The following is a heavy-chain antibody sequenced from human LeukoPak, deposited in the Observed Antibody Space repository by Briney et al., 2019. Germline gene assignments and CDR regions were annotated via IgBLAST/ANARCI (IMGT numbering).Heavy chain of an antibody. V-gene: IGHV4-34*01. J-gene: IGHJ4*02. CDR3: ARGWYYYDNDY. CDR2: INHSGST. Sequence: KSSETLSLTCAVYGGSFSGYYWSWIRQPPGKGLEWIGEINHSGSTNYNPSLKSRVTISVDTSKNQFSLKLSSVTAADTAVYYCARGWYYYDNDYWGQGTLVTASS. CDR1: GGSFSGYY. D-gene: IGHD3-22*01.